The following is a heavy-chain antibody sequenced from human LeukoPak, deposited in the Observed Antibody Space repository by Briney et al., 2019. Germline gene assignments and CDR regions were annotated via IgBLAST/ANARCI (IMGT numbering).Heavy chain of an antibody. CDR3: ARDRSWLRDLDY. CDR1: GFTFSNYA. D-gene: IGHD5-24*01. CDR2: ISYDGRNK. J-gene: IGHJ4*02. V-gene: IGHV3-30*04. Sequence: GGSLRLSCAASGFTFSNYAMNWVRQAPGKGLEWVAIISYDGRNKYYADSVKGRFTISRDNSKNTLYLQMNSLRGEDTAAYFCARDRSWLRDLDYWGQGTLVTVSS.